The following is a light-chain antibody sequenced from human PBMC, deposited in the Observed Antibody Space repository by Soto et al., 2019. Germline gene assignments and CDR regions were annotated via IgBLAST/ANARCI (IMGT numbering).Light chain of an antibody. CDR3: LQSHTFPRT. Sequence: DIHLTHSPSSQFASLGERVTITSRAGKGIGGYLSWYQQEPGKAPKLLIHAASSLQSGVPSRFSGSGSGTDFTLTISILQPEDSATYYCLQSHTFPRTFGQGTKVEI. CDR2: AAS. V-gene: IGKV1-39*01. J-gene: IGKJ1*01. CDR1: KGIGGY.